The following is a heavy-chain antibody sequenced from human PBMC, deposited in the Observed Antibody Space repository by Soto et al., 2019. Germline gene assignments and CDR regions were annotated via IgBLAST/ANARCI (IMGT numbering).Heavy chain of an antibody. CDR1: GFTFSSYS. CDR2: ISSSSSYI. V-gene: IGHV3-21*01. Sequence: SGGSLGLSCAASGFTFSSYSMNWVRQAPGKGLEWVSSISSSSSYIYYADSVKGRFTISRDNAKNSLYLQMNSLRAEDTAVYYCARDLGYYDSSGRRSAFDIWGQGTMVTVSS. CDR3: ARDLGYYDSSGRRSAFDI. D-gene: IGHD3-22*01. J-gene: IGHJ3*02.